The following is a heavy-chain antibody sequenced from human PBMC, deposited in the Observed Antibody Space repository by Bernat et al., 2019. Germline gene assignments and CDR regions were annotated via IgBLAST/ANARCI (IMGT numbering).Heavy chain of an antibody. V-gene: IGHV3-23*01. CDR2: ISGSGDNT. CDR3: AKTRNLVFYGMDV. Sequence: EVQLLESGGGLVQPGGSLRLSCVASGFPFSSYAMNWVRQAPGKGLQWVSGISGSGDNTYYADSVKGRFTISRDNSKNMLFLLMNSLRAEDTAVYYCAKTRNLVFYGMDVWGQGTTVTVSS. CDR1: GFPFSSYA. J-gene: IGHJ6*02. D-gene: IGHD1-14*01.